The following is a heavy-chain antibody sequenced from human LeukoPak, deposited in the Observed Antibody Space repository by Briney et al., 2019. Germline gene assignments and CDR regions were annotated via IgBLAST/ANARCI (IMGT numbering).Heavy chain of an antibody. D-gene: IGHD2-21*02. CDR1: GFTFSRNW. Sequence: GGSLRLSCAASGFTFSRNWMHWVRQTPGKGLVWVSRINSDGSTTTYADSVKGRFTISRDNAKNTLYLQMNSLRAEDTAVYYCARGPRGVVTAIRGLGAFDIWGQGTMVTVSS. CDR2: INSDGSTT. CDR3: ARGPRGVVTAIRGLGAFDI. V-gene: IGHV3-74*01. J-gene: IGHJ3*02.